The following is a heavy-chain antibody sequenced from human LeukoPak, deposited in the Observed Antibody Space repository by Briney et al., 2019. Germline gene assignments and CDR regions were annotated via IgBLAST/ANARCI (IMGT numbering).Heavy chain of an antibody. V-gene: IGHV1-69*13. CDR3: ARNKRVVVAATLGYDAFDI. Sequence: SVKVSCKASGYTFTGYYMHWVRQAPGQGLEWMGGIIPIFGTANYAQKFQGRVTITADESTSTAYMELSSLRSEDTAVYYCARNKRVVVAATLGYDAFDIWGQGTMVTVSS. CDR1: GYTFTGYY. CDR2: IIPIFGTA. J-gene: IGHJ3*02. D-gene: IGHD2-15*01.